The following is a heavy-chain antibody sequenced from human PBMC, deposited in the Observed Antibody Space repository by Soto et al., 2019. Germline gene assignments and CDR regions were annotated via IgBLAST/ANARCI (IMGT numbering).Heavy chain of an antibody. Sequence: GGSLRLSCAASGFTFDDYAMHWVRQAPGKGLEWVSGISWNSGSIGYADSVKGRFTISRDNAKNSLYLQMNSLRAEDTALYYCAKDGQFGVVNYYIDYRGQGILVTVS. CDR2: ISWNSGSI. D-gene: IGHD3-3*01. J-gene: IGHJ4*02. CDR3: AKDGQFGVVNYYIDY. CDR1: GFTFDDYA. V-gene: IGHV3-9*01.